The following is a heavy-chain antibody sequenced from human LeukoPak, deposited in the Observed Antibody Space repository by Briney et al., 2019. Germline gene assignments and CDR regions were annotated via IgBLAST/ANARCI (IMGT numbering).Heavy chain of an antibody. D-gene: IGHD7-27*01. J-gene: IGHJ4*02. CDR3: AKKRGETGDYFDY. Sequence: PGGSLRLSCVGSGFIFSNYAMNWVRQAPGKGLEWVSTISAAGDVTYHADSVKGRFTISRDNSKNKLFMQMNSLRAEDTAVCYCAKKRGETGDYFDYWGQGTLVTVSS. V-gene: IGHV3-23*01. CDR2: ISAAGDVT. CDR1: GFIFSNYA.